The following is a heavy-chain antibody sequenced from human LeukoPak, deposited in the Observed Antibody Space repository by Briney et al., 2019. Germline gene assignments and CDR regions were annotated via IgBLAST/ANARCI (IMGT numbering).Heavy chain of an antibody. CDR1: GFTFSSYE. J-gene: IGHJ4*02. CDR2: ISNSGSTM. CDR3: ARDWRHRDYGSGSLDY. Sequence: GGSLRLSCVASGFTFSSYEMNWVRQAPGKGLEWVSYISNSGSTMYYADSVKGRSTISRDNAKNSLYLQMNSLRAEDTAVYYCARDWRHRDYGSGSLDYWGQGALVTVSS. D-gene: IGHD3-10*01. V-gene: IGHV3-48*03.